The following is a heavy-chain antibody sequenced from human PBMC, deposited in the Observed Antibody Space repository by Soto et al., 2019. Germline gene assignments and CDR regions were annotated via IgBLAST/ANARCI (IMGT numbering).Heavy chain of an antibody. Sequence: SETLSLTCTVSGGSISDYYWSWIRQPAGKGLEWIGRIYTSGSADYNPSLKSRVTISIDTSKNQFSLKMTSMTAANTAVYYCARERREKIHDGYDIDYWGQGTLVTVSS. CDR1: GGSISDYY. CDR2: IYTSGSA. V-gene: IGHV4-4*07. J-gene: IGHJ4*02. D-gene: IGHD5-12*01. CDR3: ARERREKIHDGYDIDY.